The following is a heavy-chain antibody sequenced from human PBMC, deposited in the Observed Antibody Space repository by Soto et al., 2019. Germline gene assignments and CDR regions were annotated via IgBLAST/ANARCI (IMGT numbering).Heavy chain of an antibody. Sequence: SGPTLVNPTQTLTLICSFSGFSLSTSGMGVGWIGRPQGEALEWLALIYWNDDKRYSPSLKSSLTITKDTSKNQVVLTMTNMDPVDTATYYCAHSPCYDSSGYPDYWGQGTQVTVSS. D-gene: IGHD3-22*01. CDR2: IYWNDDK. J-gene: IGHJ4*02. CDR3: AHSPCYDSSGYPDY. CDR1: GFSLSTSGMG. V-gene: IGHV2-5*01.